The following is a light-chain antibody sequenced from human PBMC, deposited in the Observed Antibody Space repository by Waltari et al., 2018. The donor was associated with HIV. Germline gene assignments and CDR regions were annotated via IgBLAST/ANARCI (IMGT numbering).Light chain of an antibody. V-gene: IGLV3-19*01. J-gene: IGLJ1*01. Sequence: SSELTQDPAVSVALGQTVSITCQGDSLRSHSASWYQQKPGQAPVLLIYGKNNRPSGIPDRFSGSSSGNTASLTITGAQAEDEADYYCNSRDTSGNHLEVFGTGTKVTVL. CDR3: NSRDTSGNHLEV. CDR1: SLRSHS. CDR2: GKN.